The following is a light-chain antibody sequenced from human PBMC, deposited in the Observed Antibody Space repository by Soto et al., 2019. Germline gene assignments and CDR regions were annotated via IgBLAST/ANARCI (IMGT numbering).Light chain of an antibody. J-gene: IGKJ1*01. V-gene: IGKV3-20*01. CDR3: QEDGSLPQT. Sequence: EIGITRSPFTXCFPPAQTPPPSCRASKSVSSSKLAWYQKKTGPHXRXXLYGDSSRDTGIPDRLRGSGSGTEFNINIRRLAPEDFEVYYCQEDGSLPQTFGQGTQVDI. CDR1: KSVSSSK. CDR2: GDS.